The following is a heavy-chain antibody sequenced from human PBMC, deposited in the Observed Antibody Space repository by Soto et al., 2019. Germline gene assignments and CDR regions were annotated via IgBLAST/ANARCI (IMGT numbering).Heavy chain of an antibody. CDR2: IWYDGSKK. Sequence: QVQLVESGGGVVQPGRSLRLSCAASGFTFSSSAMHWVRQAPCKGLEWVAIIWYDGSKKYYADSVKGRFTISRDNSKNTVYLQMNSLRAEDTAVYYCAKAPFAIYDTSGYYDYWGQGTLVTVSS. J-gene: IGHJ4*02. D-gene: IGHD3-22*01. V-gene: IGHV3-33*06. CDR1: GFTFSSSA. CDR3: AKAPFAIYDTSGYYDY.